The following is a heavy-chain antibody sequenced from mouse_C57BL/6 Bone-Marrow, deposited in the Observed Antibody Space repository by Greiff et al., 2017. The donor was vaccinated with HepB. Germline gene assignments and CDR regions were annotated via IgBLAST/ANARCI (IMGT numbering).Heavy chain of an antibody. CDR3: ARPLSYWYFDV. D-gene: IGHD2-3*01. CDR1: GYSFTGYF. V-gene: IGHV1-20*01. CDR2: INPYNGDT. Sequence: VQLQQSGPELVKPGDSVKISCKASGYSFTGYFMNWVMQSHGKSLEWIGRINPYNGDTFYNQKFKGKATLTVDKSSSPAHRVLRSLTSEDSAVYYCARPLSYWYFDVWGTGTTVTVSS. J-gene: IGHJ1*03.